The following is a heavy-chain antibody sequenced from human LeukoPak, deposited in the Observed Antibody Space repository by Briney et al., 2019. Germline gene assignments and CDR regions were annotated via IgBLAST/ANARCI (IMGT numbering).Heavy chain of an antibody. V-gene: IGHV1-2*02. Sequence: ASVKVSCKASGYTFTGYYMHWVRQAPGQGLEWMGWINPNSGGTNYAQKFQGRVTMTRDTSISTAYMELSRLRSDDTAVYYCARSSVVPAAMRWAFDIWGQGTMVTVSS. J-gene: IGHJ3*02. CDR3: ARSSVVPAAMRWAFDI. D-gene: IGHD2-2*01. CDR1: GYTFTGYY. CDR2: INPNSGGT.